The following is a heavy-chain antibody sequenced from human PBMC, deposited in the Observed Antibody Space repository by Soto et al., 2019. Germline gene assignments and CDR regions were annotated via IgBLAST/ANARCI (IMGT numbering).Heavy chain of an antibody. CDR3: AGGYYGMDV. J-gene: IGHJ6*02. CDR2: INHSGST. CDR1: GGSFSGYY. Sequence: SATLSLTCAVYGGSFSGYYWSWIRQPPGKGLEWIGEINHSGSTNYNSSLKSRVTISVDTSKNQFSLKLSSVTAADTAVYYCAGGYYGMDVWGQGTTVTVSS. V-gene: IGHV4-34*01.